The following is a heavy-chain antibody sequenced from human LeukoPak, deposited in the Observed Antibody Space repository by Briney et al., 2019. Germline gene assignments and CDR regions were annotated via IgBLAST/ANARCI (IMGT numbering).Heavy chain of an antibody. CDR3: ARGSPRDYDSAGYYYGLDP. D-gene: IGHD3-22*01. J-gene: IGHJ5*02. V-gene: IGHV4-34*01. Sequence: SETLSLTCVVYGGSISGYYWSWVRQPPGKGLEWIGEVSKSGNTNYNPSLKSRVTISEDTPENQISLRLTSVTAADTAIYYCARGSPRDYDSAGYYYGLDPWGQGTLVIVSS. CDR2: VSKSGNT. CDR1: GGSISGYY.